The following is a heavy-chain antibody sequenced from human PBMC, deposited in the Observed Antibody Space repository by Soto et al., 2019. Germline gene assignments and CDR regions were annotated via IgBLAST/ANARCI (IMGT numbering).Heavy chain of an antibody. V-gene: IGHV1-3*01. D-gene: IGHD5-18*01. CDR1: GYTFNSYA. CDR2: INAGNGNT. Sequence: QVQLVQSGAEVKKPGASVKVSCEASGYTFNSYATNWVRQAPGQRLEWMGWINAGNGNTKYSQKFQGRVTITRDTSASTAYMELSSLRSEDTAVYYCARAPGYSYGYNWGQGTLVTVSS. J-gene: IGHJ4*02. CDR3: ARAPGYSYGYN.